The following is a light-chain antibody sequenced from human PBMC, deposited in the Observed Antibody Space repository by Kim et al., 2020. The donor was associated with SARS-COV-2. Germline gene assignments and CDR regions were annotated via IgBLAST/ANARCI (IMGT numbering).Light chain of an antibody. CDR2: SNN. J-gene: IGLJ3*02. CDR3: AVWDDTLKQGV. CDR1: SSNIGSNN. Sequence: QSVLTQPPSASGTPGQRVTISCSGSSSNIGSNNVVWYQQLPGAAPNLLIYSNNQRPSGIPDRFSGSRSGTSASLAISGLQSGYEADYYCAVWDDTLKQGVFGGGTQLTVL. V-gene: IGLV1-44*01.